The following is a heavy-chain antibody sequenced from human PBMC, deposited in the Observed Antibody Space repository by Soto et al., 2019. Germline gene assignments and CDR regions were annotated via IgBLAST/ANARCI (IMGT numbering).Heavy chain of an antibody. V-gene: IGHV1-46*03. CDR2: INPYGGAA. Sequence: GASVKVSCKASGYTFTSTWMHWVRQAPGQGLEWMGIINPYGGAATYAEKFQGRVTMTRDTSTSTVYMELSSLRSEDTAVYYCARVYCSGGSCYSIDYWGQGTLVTVSS. J-gene: IGHJ4*02. CDR3: ARVYCSGGSCYSIDY. D-gene: IGHD2-15*01. CDR1: GYTFTSTW.